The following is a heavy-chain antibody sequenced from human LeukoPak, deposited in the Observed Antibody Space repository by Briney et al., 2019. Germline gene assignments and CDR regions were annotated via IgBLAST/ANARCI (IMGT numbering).Heavy chain of an antibody. CDR3: ARDRWELPLVAFDI. D-gene: IGHD1-26*01. CDR1: GGSISSYY. Sequence: SETLSLTCTVSGGSISSYYWSWIRQPAGKGLEWIGRIYTSGSTNYNPSLKSRVTISVDTSKNQFSLKLSSVTAADTAVYYCARDRWELPLVAFDIWGQGTMVTVSS. V-gene: IGHV4-4*07. J-gene: IGHJ3*02. CDR2: IYTSGST.